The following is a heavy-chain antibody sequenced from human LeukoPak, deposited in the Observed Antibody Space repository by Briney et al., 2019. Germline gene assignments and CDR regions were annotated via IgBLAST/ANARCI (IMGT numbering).Heavy chain of an antibody. CDR1: GFTFSSYA. D-gene: IGHD3-10*01. J-gene: IGHJ3*02. CDR3: ARDQFGELVVCTFHI. V-gene: IGHV3-30-3*01. CDR2: ISHDGSNK. Sequence: GGSLRLSCAASGFTFSSYAMHWVSQPPGKGLEWLAVISHDGSNKYYADSVKGRFTISRDNSKNTLDLQMDSLRAEDTAVYYCARDQFGELVVCTFHIWGQGTMVTVSS.